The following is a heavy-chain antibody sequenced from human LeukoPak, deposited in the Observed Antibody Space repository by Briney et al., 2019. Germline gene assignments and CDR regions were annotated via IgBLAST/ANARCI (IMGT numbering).Heavy chain of an antibody. J-gene: IGHJ6*03. CDR3: ASLPTPSWYYYMDV. CDR2: IGAYNGNT. CDR1: GYTLTSYG. Sequence: ASVKVSCKACGYTLTSYGIRGVRQAPGQGLEWMGWIGAYNGNTNYAQKLQGRVTMTTDTSTSTAYMELRSLRSDDTAVYYCASLPTPSWYYYMDVWGKGTTVTVSS. V-gene: IGHV1-18*01.